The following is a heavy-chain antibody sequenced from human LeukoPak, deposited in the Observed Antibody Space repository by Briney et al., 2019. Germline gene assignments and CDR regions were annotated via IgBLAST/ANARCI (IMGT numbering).Heavy chain of an antibody. D-gene: IGHD3/OR15-3a*01. V-gene: IGHV1-69*13. Sequence: SVKVSCKASGYTFTSYAMHWVRQAPGQGLEWMGGIIPIFGTANYAQKFQGRVTITADESTSTAYMELSSLRSEDTAVYYCARDKRGDWSVFDYWGQGTLVTVSS. CDR1: GYTFTSYA. CDR3: ARDKRGDWSVFDY. CDR2: IIPIFGTA. J-gene: IGHJ4*02.